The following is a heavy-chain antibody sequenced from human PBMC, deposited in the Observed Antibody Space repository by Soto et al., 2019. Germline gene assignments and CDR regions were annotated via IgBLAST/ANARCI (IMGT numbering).Heavy chain of an antibody. J-gene: IGHJ6*02. CDR3: ARDAARDYYYYGMDV. D-gene: IGHD6-25*01. Sequence: SETLSLTCTVSGGSISSGGYYWSWIRQHPGKGLEWIGYIYYSGSTYYNPSLKSRVTISVDTSKNQFSLKLSSVTAADTAVYYCARDAARDYYYYGMDVWGQGTTVTVSS. CDR1: GGSISSGGYY. CDR2: IYYSGST. V-gene: IGHV4-31*03.